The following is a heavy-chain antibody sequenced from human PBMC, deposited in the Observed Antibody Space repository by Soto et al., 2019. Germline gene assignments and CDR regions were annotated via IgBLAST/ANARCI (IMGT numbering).Heavy chain of an antibody. CDR1: GGSFSGYY. J-gene: IGHJ5*02. Sequence: QVQLQQWGAGLLKPSETLSLTCAVYGGSFSGYYWSWIRQPPGKGLEWIGEINHSGSTNYNPSLQSRVPISVDTSKNQFSLKLSSVTAADTAVYYCARVGSSWYFWFDPWGQGTLVTVSS. CDR3: ARVGSSWYFWFDP. V-gene: IGHV4-34*01. CDR2: INHSGST. D-gene: IGHD6-13*01.